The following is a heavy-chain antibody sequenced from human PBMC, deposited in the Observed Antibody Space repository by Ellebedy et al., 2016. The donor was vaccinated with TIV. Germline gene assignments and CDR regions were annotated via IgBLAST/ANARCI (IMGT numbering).Heavy chain of an antibody. CDR1: GGSFSGHY. J-gene: IGHJ4*02. D-gene: IGHD6-13*01. Sequence: SETLSLTCAVYGGSFSGHYWSWIRQSPGKGLEWIGEINYSGSTYYNPSLKSRVTISVDTSKNQFSLKLSSATAADTAVYYCARPSIAAAGLFDYWGQGTLVTVSS. V-gene: IGHV4-34*01. CDR2: INYSGST. CDR3: ARPSIAAAGLFDY.